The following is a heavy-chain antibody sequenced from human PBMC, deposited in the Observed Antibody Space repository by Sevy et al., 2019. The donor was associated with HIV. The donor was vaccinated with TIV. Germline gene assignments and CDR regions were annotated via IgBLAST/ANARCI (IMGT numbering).Heavy chain of an antibody. Sequence: GGSLRLSCAASGFTFSSYGMHWVRQAPGKGLEWVAVISYDGSNKYYADSVKGRFTISRDNSKNTLYLQMNSLRAEDTAVYYCAKDIAGAAAGYFDYWGQGTLVTVSS. CDR1: GFTFSSYG. CDR3: AKDIAGAAAGYFDY. V-gene: IGHV3-30*18. J-gene: IGHJ4*02. CDR2: ISYDGSNK. D-gene: IGHD6-13*01.